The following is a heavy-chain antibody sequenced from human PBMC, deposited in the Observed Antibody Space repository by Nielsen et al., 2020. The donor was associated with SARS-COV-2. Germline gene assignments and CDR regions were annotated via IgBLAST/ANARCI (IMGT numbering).Heavy chain of an antibody. V-gene: IGHV3-53*01. Sequence: GGSLRLSCAASGFTVSSNYMSWVRQAPGKGLEWVSVIYSGGSTYYADSVKGRFTISRDNSKNSLYLQMNSLRAEDTAVYYCARDSSSGWENDAFDIWGQGTMVTVSS. CDR2: IYSGGST. CDR3: ARDSSSGWENDAFDI. J-gene: IGHJ3*02. CDR1: GFTVSSNY. D-gene: IGHD6-19*01.